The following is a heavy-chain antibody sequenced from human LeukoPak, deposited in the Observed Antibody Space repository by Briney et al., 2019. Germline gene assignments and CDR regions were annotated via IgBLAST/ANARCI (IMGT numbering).Heavy chain of an antibody. J-gene: IGHJ4*02. CDR3: ARQRVGSGWSTGHDS. D-gene: IGHD6-19*01. CDR1: GDSLSDYY. V-gene: IGHV4-59*08. Sequence: SETLSLTCTVSGDSLSDYYWSWIRQPPGKGLEWIGYIYYSGSTNYSPSLKSRVTISVDSSKNQFSLKLSSMTAADTAVYYCARQRVGSGWSTGHDSWGQGTLVTVSS. CDR2: IYYSGST.